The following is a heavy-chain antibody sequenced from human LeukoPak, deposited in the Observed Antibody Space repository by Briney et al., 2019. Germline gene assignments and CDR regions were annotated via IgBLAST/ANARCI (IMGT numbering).Heavy chain of an antibody. CDR2: IRYDGSNK. J-gene: IGHJ4*02. CDR1: GFTFSSYG. CDR3: AKDPRITMVRGVSYFDY. Sequence: GGSLRLSCAASGFTFSSYGMHWVRQAPGKGLEWVAFIRYDGSNKYYADSVKGRFTISRDNSKNTLYLQMNGLRAEDTAVYYCAKDPRITMVRGVSYFDYWGQGTLVTVSS. D-gene: IGHD3-10*01. V-gene: IGHV3-30*02.